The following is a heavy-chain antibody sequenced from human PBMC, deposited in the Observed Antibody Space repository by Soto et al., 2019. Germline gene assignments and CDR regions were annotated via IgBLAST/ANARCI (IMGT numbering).Heavy chain of an antibody. D-gene: IGHD3-22*01. CDR2: INAGNGNT. V-gene: IGHV1-3*05. Sequence: QVQLVQSGAEEKKPGASVKVSCKASGYTFTSYAMHWVRQAPGQRLEWMGWINAGNGNTKYSQKFQGRVTITRDTSASTAYMEMRSLRSEGTSVYYCARGSGYYYGDDYWGQGTLVTVSS. CDR1: GYTFTSYA. J-gene: IGHJ4*02. CDR3: ARGSGYYYGDDY.